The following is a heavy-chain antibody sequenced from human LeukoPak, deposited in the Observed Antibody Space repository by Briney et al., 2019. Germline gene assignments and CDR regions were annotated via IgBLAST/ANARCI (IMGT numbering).Heavy chain of an antibody. D-gene: IGHD5-12*01. CDR1: GGSLSVHY. CDR3: AGGGPIVATDY. CDR2: INHSGST. J-gene: IGHJ4*02. Sequence: SETLSLTCAVYGGSLSVHYWRWIRQPPGKGLGWIGEINHSGSTNYNPSLKSRVTISVDTSKNQFSLRLSSVTAADTAVYYCAGGGPIVATDYWGQGTLVTVSS. V-gene: IGHV4-34*01.